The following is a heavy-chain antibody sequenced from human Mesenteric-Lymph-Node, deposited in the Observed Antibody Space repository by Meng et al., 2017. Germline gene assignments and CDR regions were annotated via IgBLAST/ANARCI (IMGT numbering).Heavy chain of an antibody. D-gene: IGHD1-26*01. Sequence: VHRQEVGPGLVKPSGTLSVTCGVSGVSSSSNIRWTWVRQPPGKGLEWIGDIDDSGSTNYNPSLNSRTSISLDKSKNHFSLKVNSVTAADTAVYYCARGKQDAWELLAYWGQGALVTVSS. CDR2: IDDSGST. J-gene: IGHJ4*02. CDR1: GVSSSSNIR. V-gene: IGHV4-4*02. CDR3: ARGKQDAWELLAY.